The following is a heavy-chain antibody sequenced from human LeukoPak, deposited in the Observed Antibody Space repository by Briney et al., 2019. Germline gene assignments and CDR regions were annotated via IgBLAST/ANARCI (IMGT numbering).Heavy chain of an antibody. Sequence: GGSLRLSCVASGFTFNDYNLNWVRQAPGKGLEWVSSISGSSSYIYYADSVKGRFTISGDNANNSLYLQMNSLRAEDTAIYYCARVNSGWFDPWGQGTLVTVSS. D-gene: IGHD3-10*01. CDR1: GFTFNDYN. CDR3: ARVNSGWFDP. CDR2: ISGSSSYI. J-gene: IGHJ5*02. V-gene: IGHV3-21*01.